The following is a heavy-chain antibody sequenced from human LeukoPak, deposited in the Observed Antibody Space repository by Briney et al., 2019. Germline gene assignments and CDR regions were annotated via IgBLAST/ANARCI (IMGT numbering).Heavy chain of an antibody. CDR2: ISSSGSYI. J-gene: IGHJ4*02. CDR1: GFTFSSYS. V-gene: IGHV3-21*01. Sequence: GGSLRLSCAASGFTFSSYSMNWVRQAPGKGLEWVSSISSSGSYICYADSVKGRFTISRDNAKNSLYLQMNSLRAEDTAVYYCARDRYSSGWYDYWGQVTLVTVSS. CDR3: ARDRYSSGWYDY. D-gene: IGHD6-19*01.